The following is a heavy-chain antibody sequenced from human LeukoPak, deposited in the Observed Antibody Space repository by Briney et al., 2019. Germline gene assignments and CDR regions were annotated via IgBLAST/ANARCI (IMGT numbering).Heavy chain of an antibody. CDR1: GFTFSSYA. D-gene: IGHD4-17*01. Sequence: GRSLRLSCAASGFTFSSYAMYWVRQAPGKGLEWVAVISYDGSNKYYADSVKGRFTISRDNSKNTLYLQMNSLRAEDTAVYYCARSPYGDYDGYADYWGQGTLVTVSS. J-gene: IGHJ4*02. V-gene: IGHV3-30-3*01. CDR2: ISYDGSNK. CDR3: ARSPYGDYDGYADY.